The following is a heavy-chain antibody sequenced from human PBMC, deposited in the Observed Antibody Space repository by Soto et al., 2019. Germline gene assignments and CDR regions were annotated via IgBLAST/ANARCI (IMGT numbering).Heavy chain of an antibody. CDR3: ARGRKGPSGYQWGDWFDP. Sequence: SETLPLTCTASGGSISSYYWSWIRQPHGKGLEWIGYIYYSGCTNYNPSIKSRATISVDTSKNQFSLNLSSVTSAATAVYYCARGRKGPSGYQWGDWFDPGGQGTLVTISS. CDR1: GGSISSYY. CDR2: IYYSGCT. J-gene: IGHJ5*02. V-gene: IGHV4-59*01. D-gene: IGHD3-3*01.